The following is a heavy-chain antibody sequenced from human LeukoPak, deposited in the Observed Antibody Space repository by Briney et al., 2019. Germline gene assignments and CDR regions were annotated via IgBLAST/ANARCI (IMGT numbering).Heavy chain of an antibody. J-gene: IGHJ4*02. Sequence: ASVKVSCKASGYTFTSYAMHWVRQAPGQRLEWMGWINAGNGNTKYSQKFQGRVTMTEDTSTDTAYMELSSLRSEDTAVYYCATAVHYYYDSSGTYYFDYWGQGTLVTVSS. CDR3: ATAVHYYYDSSGTYYFDY. CDR2: INAGNGNT. D-gene: IGHD3-22*01. CDR1: GYTFTSYA. V-gene: IGHV1-3*01.